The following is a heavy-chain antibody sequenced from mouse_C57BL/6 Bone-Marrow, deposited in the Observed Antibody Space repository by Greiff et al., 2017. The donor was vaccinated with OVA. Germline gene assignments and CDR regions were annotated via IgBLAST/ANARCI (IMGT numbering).Heavy chain of an antibody. D-gene: IGHD2-4*01. V-gene: IGHV3-6*01. J-gene: IGHJ2*01. CDR3: ARVYYDYSFDY. CDR2: ISYDGSN. Sequence: DVQLQESGPGLVKPSQSLSLTCSVTGYSITSGYYWNWIRQFPGNKLEWMGYISYDGSNKYNPSLKNRISITRDTSKNQFFLKLNSVTTEDTATYYCARVYYDYSFDYWGQGTTLTVSS. CDR1: GYSITSGYY.